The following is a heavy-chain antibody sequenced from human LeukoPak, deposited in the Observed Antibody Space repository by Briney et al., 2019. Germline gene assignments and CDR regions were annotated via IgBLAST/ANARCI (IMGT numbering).Heavy chain of an antibody. D-gene: IGHD3-22*01. CDR3: ARGLFDYYDSSGYAFDI. J-gene: IGHJ3*02. Sequence: GSLRLSCAASGFTFDDYAMHWVRQPPGKGLEWIGYIYYSGSTNYNPSLKSRVTISVGTSKNQFSLKLSSVTAADTAVYYCARGLFDYYDSSGYAFDIWGQGTMVTVSS. CDR2: IYYSGST. CDR1: GFTFDDYA. V-gene: IGHV4-59*12.